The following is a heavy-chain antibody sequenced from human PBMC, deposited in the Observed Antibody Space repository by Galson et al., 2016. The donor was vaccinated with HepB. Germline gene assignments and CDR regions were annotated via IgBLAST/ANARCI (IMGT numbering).Heavy chain of an antibody. CDR2: IHYRGTT. CDR3: ARHTNRFLPTDDDM. V-gene: IGHV4-39*01. D-gene: IGHD1-14*01. CDR1: GGSINAHRFF. Sequence: SETLSLTCTVYGGSINAHRFFWGWIRQTPAKGLQWIATIHYRGTTWYAPSLKSRVRISIDTSTNQFFLQLRSVTDADSGVYYCARHTNRFLPTDDDMWGQGTWVAVSS. J-gene: IGHJ3*02.